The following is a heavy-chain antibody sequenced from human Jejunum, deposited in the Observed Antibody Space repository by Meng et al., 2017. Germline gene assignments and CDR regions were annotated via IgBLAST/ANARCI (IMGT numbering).Heavy chain of an antibody. Sequence: GESLKISCVASGFTFNTYSMNWVRQAPGKGLEWVSSISDTSNSIYYADSVKGRFTISRDNAKNSLFLQMNSLTDEDTAVYYCVRGYYYDNSDYYFAVYWGQGTLVTVSS. CDR1: GFTFNTYS. V-gene: IGHV3-21*01. CDR2: ISDTSNSI. D-gene: IGHD3-22*01. J-gene: IGHJ4*02. CDR3: VRGYYYDNSDYYFAVY.